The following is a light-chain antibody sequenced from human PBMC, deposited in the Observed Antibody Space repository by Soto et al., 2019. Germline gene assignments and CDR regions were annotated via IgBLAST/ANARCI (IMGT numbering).Light chain of an antibody. CDR2: GNS. Sequence: QSVLTQPPSVSGAPGQRVTISCTGSSSNIGAGYDVHWYQQLPGTAPKRLMYGNSNRPSGVPDRFSGSKSGTSASLAITGLQAEDEADYYCQSYDSSLSVVFGGGTKVTVL. CDR3: QSYDSSLSVV. CDR1: SSNIGAGYD. V-gene: IGLV1-40*01. J-gene: IGLJ2*01.